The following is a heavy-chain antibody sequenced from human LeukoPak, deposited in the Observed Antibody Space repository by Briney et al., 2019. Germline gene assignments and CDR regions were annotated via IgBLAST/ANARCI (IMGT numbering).Heavy chain of an antibody. V-gene: IGHV3-74*03. D-gene: IGHD6-13*01. CDR3: ARNGYSSSWYRN. J-gene: IGHJ4*02. CDR1: GFTFSNYW. Sequence: GGSLRLSCAASGFTFSNYWIHWVRQAPGKGLVWVSRIDNAGSITTYADSVKGRFTISRDNSKNTLYPQMNSLRAEDTAVYYCARNGYSSSWYRNWGQGTLVTVSS. CDR2: IDNAGSIT.